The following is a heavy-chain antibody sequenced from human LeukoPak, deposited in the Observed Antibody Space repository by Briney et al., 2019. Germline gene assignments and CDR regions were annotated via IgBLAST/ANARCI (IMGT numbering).Heavy chain of an antibody. J-gene: IGHJ6*03. CDR1: GYTFTSYY. V-gene: IGHV1-46*01. Sequence: ASVKVSCKASGYTFTSYYIHWVRQAPGQGLEWMGIINPSGGSTSYAQKFQGRVTMTRDMYKSTVYMELSSLRSEDTAVYYCARALNDIVVVPAASDYMDVWGKGTTVTVSS. CDR2: INPSGGST. CDR3: ARALNDIVVVPAASDYMDV. D-gene: IGHD2-2*01.